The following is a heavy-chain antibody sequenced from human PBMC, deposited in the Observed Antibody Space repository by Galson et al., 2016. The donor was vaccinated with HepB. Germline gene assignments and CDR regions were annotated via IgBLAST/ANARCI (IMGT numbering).Heavy chain of an antibody. CDR1: GFTFTAYG. J-gene: IGHJ5*02. Sequence: SVKVSCKASGFTFTAYGISWVRQAPGQRLEWMGWINAYNGNTNYAQSFQGRVTMTTDTSTGTAYMELWNLRSDDTALYYCARVLGGYDFYPWGQGALVTVSS. CDR3: ARVLGGYDFYP. V-gene: IGHV1-18*01. CDR2: INAYNGNT. D-gene: IGHD5-12*01.